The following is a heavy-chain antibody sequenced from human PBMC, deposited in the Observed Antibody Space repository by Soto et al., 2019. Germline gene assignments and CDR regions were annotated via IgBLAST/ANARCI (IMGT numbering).Heavy chain of an antibody. CDR3: ARIGSREVWRSYGSYYYFYYMDV. CDR2: IFSKDDK. CDR1: GFSLSNTKMG. Sequence: QVTLKESGPVLVKPTETLTLTCTVSGFSLSNTKMGVSWIRQAPGKALEWLAQIFSKDDKCYSSYLKTSLTVSKDTSESQVVLTLTNMDPVDAATYYCARIGSREVWRSYGSYYYFYYMDVWGEGTTVTVSS. J-gene: IGHJ6*03. D-gene: IGHD3-10*01. V-gene: IGHV2-26*01.